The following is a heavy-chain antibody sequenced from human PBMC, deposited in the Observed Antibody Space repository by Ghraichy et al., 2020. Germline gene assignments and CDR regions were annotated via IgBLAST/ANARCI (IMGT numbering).Heavy chain of an antibody. CDR1: GFTVSSNY. Sequence: GGSLRLSCAASGFTVSSNYMSWVRQVPGKGLEWVSVIYSGGSTYYADSVKGRFTISRDNSKNTLYLQMNSLRAEDTAVYYCARLDTAMVFDYWGQGTLVTVSS. V-gene: IGHV3-53*01. J-gene: IGHJ4*02. CDR3: ARLDTAMVFDY. CDR2: IYSGGST. D-gene: IGHD5-18*01.